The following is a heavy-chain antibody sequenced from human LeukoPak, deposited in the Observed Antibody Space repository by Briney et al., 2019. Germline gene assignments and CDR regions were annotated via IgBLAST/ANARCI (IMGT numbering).Heavy chain of an antibody. CDR2: ISSSGSTI. V-gene: IGHV3-11*04. D-gene: IGHD3-9*01. CDR1: GFTFSDYY. Sequence: GGSLRLSCAASGFTFSDYYMSWIRQAPGKGLEWVSYISSSGSTIYYADSVKGRFTISRDNSKNTLSLQMNSLRAEDTAMYYCARGDKQLVFNRNKGGFDPWGQGTLVTVSS. CDR3: ARGDKQLVFNRNKGGFDP. J-gene: IGHJ5*02.